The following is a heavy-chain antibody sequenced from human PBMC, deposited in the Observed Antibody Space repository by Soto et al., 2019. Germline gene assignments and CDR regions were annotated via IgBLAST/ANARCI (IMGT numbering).Heavy chain of an antibody. J-gene: IGHJ3*02. CDR3: AREIVVPAAIGAFDI. V-gene: IGHV3-33*01. CDR1: GFTFSSYG. CDR2: IWYDGSNK. D-gene: IGHD2-2*01. Sequence: PGGSLRLSCAASGFTFSSYGMHWVRQAPGKGLEWVAVIWYDGSNKYYADSVKGRFTISRDNSKNTLYLQMNSLRAEDTAVYYCAREIVVPAAIGAFDIWGQGTMVTVSS.